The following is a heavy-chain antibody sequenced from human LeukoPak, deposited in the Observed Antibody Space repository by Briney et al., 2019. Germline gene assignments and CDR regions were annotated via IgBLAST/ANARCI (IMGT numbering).Heavy chain of an antibody. D-gene: IGHD1-26*01. CDR1: GFNFSTYS. Sequence: GGSLRLSCAASGFNFSTYSMTWVRQTPGKALEWISYIGYSGTAIYYADSVKGRFTISRDNAKNSLYLQMNSLRAEDTAVYYCARDLREQAADYWGQGTLVIVSS. V-gene: IGHV3-48*01. CDR2: IGYSGTAI. CDR3: ARDLREQAADY. J-gene: IGHJ4*02.